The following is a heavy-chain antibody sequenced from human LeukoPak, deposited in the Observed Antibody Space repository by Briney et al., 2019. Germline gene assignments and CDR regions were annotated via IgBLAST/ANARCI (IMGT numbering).Heavy chain of an antibody. J-gene: IGHJ4*02. CDR3: ARSMVRGVIRGDPFDY. V-gene: IGHV3-21*01. Sequence: GGSLRLSCAASGFTFSSYSMNWVRQAPGKGLEWVSSISSSSSYIYYADSVKGRFTISRDNAKNSLYLQMNSLRAKDTAVYYCARSMVRGVIRGDPFDYWGQGTLVTVSS. CDR1: GFTFSSYS. CDR2: ISSSSSYI. D-gene: IGHD3-10*01.